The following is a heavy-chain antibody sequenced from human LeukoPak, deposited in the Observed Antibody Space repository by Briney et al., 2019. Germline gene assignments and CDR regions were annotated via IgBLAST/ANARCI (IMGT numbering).Heavy chain of an antibody. J-gene: IGHJ4*02. D-gene: IGHD6-19*01. Sequence: GASVKVSCKASGYHFNHHGISWVRQAPGQGLEWMGWVSCFNGDTHYAQKFQGRVTMTRDTSTTTAYMELRSLRSDDTALYYCAMYPTNTSGRYAYHDYWGQGTLVTVSS. V-gene: IGHV1-18*04. CDR2: VSCFNGDT. CDR3: AMYPTNTSGRYAYHDY. CDR1: GYHFNHHG.